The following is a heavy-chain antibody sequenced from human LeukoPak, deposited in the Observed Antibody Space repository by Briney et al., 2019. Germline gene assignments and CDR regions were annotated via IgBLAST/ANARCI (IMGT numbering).Heavy chain of an antibody. CDR2: ISGSGDST. V-gene: IGHV3-23*01. Sequence: PGGSLRLSCVASGFTFSSYAMSWVRQAPGKGLEWVSAISGSGDSTYYADSVKGRFTISRDNSKNTLDLQMNSLRAEDTAVYYCAKHYCSITTCYSWFDPWGQGTLVTVSS. J-gene: IGHJ5*02. CDR3: AKHYCSITTCYSWFDP. CDR1: GFTFSSYA. D-gene: IGHD2-2*02.